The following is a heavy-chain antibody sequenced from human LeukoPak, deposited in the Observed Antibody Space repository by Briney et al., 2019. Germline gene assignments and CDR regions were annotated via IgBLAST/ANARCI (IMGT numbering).Heavy chain of an antibody. D-gene: IGHD2-15*01. CDR1: GITFSSAE. CDR3: ARDRGIFTRYYYAMDV. CDR2: ISSSGTTI. Sequence: PGGSLRLSCVASGITFSSAEMNWVRQAPGKGLEWFSYISSSGTTIHYADSVKGRFTVSRDNGEHSLYLQMSSLRAEDTAVYYCARDRGIFTRYYYAMDVWGQGTTVTVSS. V-gene: IGHV3-48*03. J-gene: IGHJ6*02.